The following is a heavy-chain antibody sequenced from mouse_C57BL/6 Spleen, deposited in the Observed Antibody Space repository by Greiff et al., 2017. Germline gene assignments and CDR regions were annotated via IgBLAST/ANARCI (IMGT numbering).Heavy chain of an antibody. D-gene: IGHD3-2*02. Sequence: EVQRVESGPELVKPGASVKMSCKASGYTFTDYNMHWVKQSHGKSLEWIGYINPNNGGTSYNQKFKGKATLTVNKSSSTAYMELRSLTSEDSAVYYCARDSSGYHDYWGQGTTLTVSS. CDR3: ARDSSGYHDY. CDR1: GYTFTDYN. V-gene: IGHV1-22*01. J-gene: IGHJ2*01. CDR2: INPNNGGT.